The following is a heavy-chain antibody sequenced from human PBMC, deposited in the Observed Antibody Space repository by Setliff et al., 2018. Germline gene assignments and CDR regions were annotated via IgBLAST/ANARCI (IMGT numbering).Heavy chain of an antibody. CDR1: GGTFSSYA. CDR2: IIPIFGTA. J-gene: IGHJ4*02. D-gene: IGHD2-21*01. V-gene: IGHV1-69*05. Sequence: GASVKVSCKASGGTFSSYAISWVRQAPGQGLEWMGGIIPIFGTANYAQKFQGRVTITTDESTSTAYMELRSLRSDDTAVYYCATEKFPGDWGDYWGQGTLVTVSS. CDR3: ATEKFPGDWGDY.